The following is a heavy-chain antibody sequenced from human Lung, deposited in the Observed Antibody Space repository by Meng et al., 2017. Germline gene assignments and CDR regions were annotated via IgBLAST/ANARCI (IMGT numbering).Heavy chain of an antibody. J-gene: IGHJ5*02. CDR2: ISGYNGNT. Sequence: QVQLVQSGDEVKKPGASVNVSCKSSGYTFTSYGISWVRQAPGQGLEWMGWISGYNGNTNYAQKFQGRVTMTTDTSTSTAYMELRSLRSDDTAVYYCARDRYCSTTSCTGWFDPWGQGTLVTVSS. CDR3: ARDRYCSTTSCTGWFDP. CDR1: GYTFTSYG. D-gene: IGHD2-2*01. V-gene: IGHV1-18*01.